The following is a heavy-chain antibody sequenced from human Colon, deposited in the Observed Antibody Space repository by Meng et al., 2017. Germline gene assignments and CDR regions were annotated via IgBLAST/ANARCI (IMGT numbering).Heavy chain of an antibody. D-gene: IGHD2-15*01. Sequence: EVQPVESGAGLAKPGGCLRFSCAAAGFTFSSYSMNRVRQAAGKGVELVASISSSSSYADSVKGRFTISRDNAKNSLYLQMNSLRAEDTAVYYCARGRVVVVASPSDYWGQGTLVTVSS. J-gene: IGHJ4*02. CDR2: ISSSSS. V-gene: IGHV3-21*01. CDR1: GFTFSSYS. CDR3: ARGRVVVVASPSDY.